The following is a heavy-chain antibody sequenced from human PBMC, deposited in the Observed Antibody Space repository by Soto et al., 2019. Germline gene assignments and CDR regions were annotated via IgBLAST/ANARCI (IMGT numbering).Heavy chain of an antibody. CDR1: GYTFTSYY. CDR2: INPNSGST. J-gene: IGHJ6*02. Sequence: ASVKVSCKASGYTFTSYYMHWVRQAPGQGLEWMGIINPNSGSTNYAQKFQGWVTMTRDTSISTAYMELSRLRSDDTAVYYCARDGGMDVWGQGTTVTVSS. CDR3: ARDGGMDV. V-gene: IGHV1-2*04.